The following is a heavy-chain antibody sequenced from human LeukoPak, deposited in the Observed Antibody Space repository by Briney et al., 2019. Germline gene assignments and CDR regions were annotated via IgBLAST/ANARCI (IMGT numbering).Heavy chain of an antibody. Sequence: SETLSLTCAVYGGTFSGYYWSWIRQPPGKGLEWIGEINHSGGSTNYNPSLKSRVTISVDTSKNQFSLKLSSVTAADTAVYYCARLGYNWNGGDWFDPWGQGTLVTVSS. D-gene: IGHD1-20*01. V-gene: IGHV4-34*01. J-gene: IGHJ5*02. CDR3: ARLGYNWNGGDWFDP. CDR2: INHSGGST. CDR1: GGTFSGYY.